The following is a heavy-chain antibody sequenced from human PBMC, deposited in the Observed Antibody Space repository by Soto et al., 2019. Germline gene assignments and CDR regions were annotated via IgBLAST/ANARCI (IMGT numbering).Heavy chain of an antibody. Sequence: SETRSLTCTVSGGSISSYYWSWIRQPPGTGLEWIGYIYYSGSTNYNPSLKSRVTISVDTSKNQFSLKLSSVTAADTAVYYCARRYGPGFDYWGQGTLVTVSS. CDR3: ARRYGPGFDY. D-gene: IGHD4-17*01. V-gene: IGHV4-59*08. J-gene: IGHJ4*02. CDR2: IYYSGST. CDR1: GGSISSYY.